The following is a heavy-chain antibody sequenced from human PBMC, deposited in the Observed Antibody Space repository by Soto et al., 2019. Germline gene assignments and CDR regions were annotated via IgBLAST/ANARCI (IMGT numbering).Heavy chain of an antibody. Sequence: QVQLVQSGAEVKEPGDSVRVSCEASGYTFTSYYIHWVRQAPGQGLEWMGWINPKFGDRTYAQDLQGRVSMTRDMSISTVYMELSRLTSDDTAIYYCARNMDYYYGPGSGNGHGFWGQGSTVTVFS. CDR3: ARNMDYYYGPGSGNGHGF. J-gene: IGHJ6*02. CDR1: GYTFTSYY. V-gene: IGHV1-2*02. CDR2: INPKFGDR. D-gene: IGHD3-10*01.